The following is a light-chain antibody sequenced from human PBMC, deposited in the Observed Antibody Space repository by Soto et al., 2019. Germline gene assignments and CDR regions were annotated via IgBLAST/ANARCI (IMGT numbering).Light chain of an antibody. CDR2: GAS. Sequence: EIVLTQSPGTLSLSPGGXXXXXCGXSQSVSNSYLAWYQQKPGQAPRLLMYGASNRATGIPDRFSGSGSETDFTLTISRLEPEDFAVYYCQQYGTTRITFGQGTRLEIK. V-gene: IGKV3-20*01. J-gene: IGKJ5*01. CDR1: QSVSNSY. CDR3: QQYGTTRIT.